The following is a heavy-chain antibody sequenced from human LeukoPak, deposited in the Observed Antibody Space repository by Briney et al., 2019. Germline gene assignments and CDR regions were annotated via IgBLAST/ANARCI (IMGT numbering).Heavy chain of an antibody. J-gene: IGHJ4*02. Sequence: SETLSLTCAVYGGSFSGYYRSWIRQPPGKGLEWIGEINHSGRTNYNPALKSRVTISVDTSKNQLSLKLSSVTAADTAVYYCALSGSYSNFDYWDQGTLVTVSS. CDR1: GGSFSGYY. CDR3: ALSGSYSNFDY. CDR2: INHSGRT. D-gene: IGHD1-26*01. V-gene: IGHV4-34*01.